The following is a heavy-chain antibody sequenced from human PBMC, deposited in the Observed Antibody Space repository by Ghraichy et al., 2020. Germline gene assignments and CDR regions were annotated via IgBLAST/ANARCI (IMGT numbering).Heavy chain of an antibody. V-gene: IGHV3-15*01. D-gene: IGHD1-1*01. CDR1: GFTFNNAW. J-gene: IGHJ4*02. Sequence: GGSLRLSCAASGFTFNNAWMRWVRQAPGKGLEWVGRIKSKSDGETTDYAEPAKGRFSISRDDSKVTLYLQMNSLKTEDTAVYYCSTGVINWNYVGYWGQGALVIVSS. CDR3: STGVINWNYVGY. CDR2: IKSKSDGETT.